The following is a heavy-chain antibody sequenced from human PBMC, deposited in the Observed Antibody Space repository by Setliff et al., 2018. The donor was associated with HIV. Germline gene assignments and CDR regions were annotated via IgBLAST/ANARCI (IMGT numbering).Heavy chain of an antibody. CDR1: GYIFTDYY. V-gene: IGHV1-69-2*01. J-gene: IGHJ1*01. CDR2: VDPEDGET. Sequence: GASVKVSCKASGYIFTDYYMHWVQQAPGKGLEWLGRVDPEDGETIYAEKFQGRVTITADTSRDTAYMELSSLRSEDTAVYYCVRDFDQDFQHWGQGTVVTVSS. CDR3: VRDFDQDFQH. D-gene: IGHD3-9*01.